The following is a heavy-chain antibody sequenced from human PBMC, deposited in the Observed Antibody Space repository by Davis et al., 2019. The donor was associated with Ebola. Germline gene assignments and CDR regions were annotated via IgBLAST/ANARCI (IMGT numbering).Heavy chain of an antibody. J-gene: IGHJ6*02. V-gene: IGHV1-18*01. CDR1: GGTFSSYG. D-gene: IGHD3-10*01. CDR3: ARVSTMVRGVRYYYYGMDV. CDR2: ISAYNGNT. Sequence: AASVKVSCKASGGTFSSYGISWVRQAPGQGLEWMGWISAYNGNTNYAQKLQGRVTMTTDTSTSTAYMELRSLRSDDTAVYYCARVSTMVRGVRYYYYGMDVWGQGTTVTVSS.